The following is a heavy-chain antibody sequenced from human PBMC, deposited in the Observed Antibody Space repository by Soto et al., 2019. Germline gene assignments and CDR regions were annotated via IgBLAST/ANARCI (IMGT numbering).Heavy chain of an antibody. CDR1: GFTFTSYT. CDR3: VRGEVPAD. V-gene: IGHV3-21*01. D-gene: IGHD1-26*01. Sequence: PRLSCAASGFTFTSYTMNWVRQAPGKGLEWVSSITTSSSYRYCSGSVKGRFTISRDNAKNSLFLQMNSLRAEDTAVYYCVRGEVPADWGQGTLVTVSS. J-gene: IGHJ4*02. CDR2: ITTSSSYR.